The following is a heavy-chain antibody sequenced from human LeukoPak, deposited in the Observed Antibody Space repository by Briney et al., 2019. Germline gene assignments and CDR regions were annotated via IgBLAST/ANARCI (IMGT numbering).Heavy chain of an antibody. CDR3: TTSGWFDH. CDR1: RFAFSQAW. Sequence: GGSLRLSCVASRFAFSQAWMSWVRQAPGKGLKWVGRIKSESDGGTTDYAAPVKGRFTISRDDSKNTLFLRMNSLQTEDTAVYYCTTSGWFDHWGQGTLVTVSS. J-gene: IGHJ5*02. D-gene: IGHD1-26*01. V-gene: IGHV3-15*01. CDR2: IKSESDGGTT.